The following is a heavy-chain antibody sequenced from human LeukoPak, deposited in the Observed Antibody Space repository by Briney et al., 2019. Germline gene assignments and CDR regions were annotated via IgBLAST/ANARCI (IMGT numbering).Heavy chain of an antibody. CDR3: AGNRNALGDVNWLDP. CDR2: IYDTGSS. V-gene: IGHV4-59*01. D-gene: IGHD1/OR15-1a*01. Sequence: TSETLSLTCTVSGASISGYYWNWIRQSPGKGREGIAFIYDTGSSNYNPSLTSRVPISVDKSKNQFSLKLKPVTAAATAVYYCAGNRNALGDVNWLDPWGQGTLVTVSS. J-gene: IGHJ5*02. CDR1: GASISGYY.